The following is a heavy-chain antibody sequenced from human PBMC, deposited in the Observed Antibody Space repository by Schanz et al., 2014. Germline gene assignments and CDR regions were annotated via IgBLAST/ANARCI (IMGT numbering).Heavy chain of an antibody. V-gene: IGHV3-74*01. CDR1: GFTFSSYW. D-gene: IGHD3-10*01. CDR3: ARPALWFGDNCFDP. Sequence: EVQLVESGGGLVQPGGSLRLSCAASGFTFSSYWMHRVRQVPGKGLVWVSRIKSDGSSTSYADSVKGRFTISRDNAKNTLYLQMNSLRAEDTAVYYCARPALWFGDNCFDPWGQGTLVTVSS. J-gene: IGHJ5*02. CDR2: IKSDGSST.